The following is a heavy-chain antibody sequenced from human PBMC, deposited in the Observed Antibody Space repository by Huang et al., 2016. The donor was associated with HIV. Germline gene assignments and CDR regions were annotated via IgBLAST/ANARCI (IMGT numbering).Heavy chain of an antibody. D-gene: IGHD3-9*01. CDR1: EYTLPEFS. J-gene: IGHJ4*02. CDR2: FDPEIGET. Sequence: QVQLVQSRAEVKKPGASVKVSCKVSEYTLPEFSIHWVRQPPGKGLEWMGGFDPEIGETIYAQKFQGRVTMTEDTSTETAFMELSGLRPEDTAVYYCATGFDVFFDFWGQGTLVTVSS. V-gene: IGHV1-24*01. CDR3: ATGFDVFFDF.